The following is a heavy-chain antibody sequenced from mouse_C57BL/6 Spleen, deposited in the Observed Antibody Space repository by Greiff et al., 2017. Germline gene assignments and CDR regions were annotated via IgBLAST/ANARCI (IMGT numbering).Heavy chain of an antibody. CDR2: IDPEDGET. Sequence: EVHLVESGAELVKPGASVKLSCTASGFNIKDYYMHWVKQRTEQGLEWIGRIDPEDGETKYAPKFQGKAPITADTSSNTAYLQLSSLTSEDTAVYYCARSDYGSSYLDYWGQGTTLTVSS. CDR1: GFNIKDYY. V-gene: IGHV14-2*01. D-gene: IGHD1-1*01. CDR3: ARSDYGSSYLDY. J-gene: IGHJ2*01.